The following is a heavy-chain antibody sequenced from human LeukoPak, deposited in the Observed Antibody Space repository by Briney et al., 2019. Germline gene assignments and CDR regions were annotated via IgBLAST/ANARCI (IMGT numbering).Heavy chain of an antibody. Sequence: SETLSLTCAVYGGSFSGYYWSWIRQPPGKGLEWIGEINHSGSTNYNPSLKSRVTMSVDTSKNQFSLKLSSVTAADTAVYYCARHAGSSGWRYYYYGMDVWGQGTTVTVSS. CDR3: ARHAGSSGWRYYYYGMDV. V-gene: IGHV4-34*01. J-gene: IGHJ6*02. D-gene: IGHD6-19*01. CDR1: GGSFSGYY. CDR2: INHSGST.